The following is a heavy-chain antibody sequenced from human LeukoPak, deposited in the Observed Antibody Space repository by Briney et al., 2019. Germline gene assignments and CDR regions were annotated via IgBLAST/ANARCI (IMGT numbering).Heavy chain of an antibody. D-gene: IGHD3-10*01. J-gene: IGHJ5*02. V-gene: IGHV3-74*01. CDR1: GLTFSSYW. CDR3: AREVLLWFGEFPNWFDP. CDR2: IHSDGSST. Sequence: AGGSLRLSCAASGLTFSSYWMHWVRQAPGKGLVWVSRIHSDGSSTSYADSVKGRFTISRDNAKNALYLQMNSLRAEDTAVYYCAREVLLWFGEFPNWFDPWGQGTLVTVSS.